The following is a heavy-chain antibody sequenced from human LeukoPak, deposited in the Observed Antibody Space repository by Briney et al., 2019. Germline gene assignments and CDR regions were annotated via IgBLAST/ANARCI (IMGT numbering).Heavy chain of an antibody. Sequence: TGGSLRLSCAASGFTFSSYWMSWVRQAPGKGLEWVANIKQDGSEKYYVDSVKGRFTISRDNAKNSLYLQMNSLRAEDTAVYYCARVGTYYDFWSGYYPFDYWGQGTLVTVSS. J-gene: IGHJ4*02. D-gene: IGHD3-3*01. CDR2: IKQDGSEK. CDR1: GFTFSSYW. CDR3: ARVGTYYDFWSGYYPFDY. V-gene: IGHV3-7*01.